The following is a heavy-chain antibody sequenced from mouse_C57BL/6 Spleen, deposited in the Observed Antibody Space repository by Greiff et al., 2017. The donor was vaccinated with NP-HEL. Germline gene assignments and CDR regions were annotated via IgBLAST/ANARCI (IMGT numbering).Heavy chain of an antibody. CDR3: ARKRGIYYGSSFDY. V-gene: IGHV1-9*01. J-gene: IGHJ2*01. CDR2: ILPGSGST. CDR1: GYTFTGSW. D-gene: IGHD2-2*01. Sequence: VQGVESGAELMKPGASVKLSCKATGYTFTGSWIEWVKQRPGHGLEWIGEILPGSGSTNYNEKFKGKATFTADTSSNTAYMQLSSLTTEDSAIYYCARKRGIYYGSSFDYWGQGTTLTVSS.